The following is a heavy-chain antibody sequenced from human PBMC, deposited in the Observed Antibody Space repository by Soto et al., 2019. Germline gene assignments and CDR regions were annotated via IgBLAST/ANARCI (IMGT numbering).Heavy chain of an antibody. CDR1: GFTFSSYS. CDR2: ISSSSSYI. V-gene: IGHV3-21*01. CDR3: AREYSSGGYRSDRYYGMDV. J-gene: IGHJ6*02. Sequence: PGGSLRLSCAASGFTFSSYSMNWVRQAPGKGLEWVSSISSSSSYIYYADSVKGRFTISRDNAKNSLYLQMNSLRAEDTAVYYCAREYSSGGYRSDRYYGMDVWGQGTTVTVSS. D-gene: IGHD6-19*01.